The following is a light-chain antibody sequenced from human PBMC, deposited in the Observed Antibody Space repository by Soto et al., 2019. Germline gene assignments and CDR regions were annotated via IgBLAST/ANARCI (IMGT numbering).Light chain of an antibody. V-gene: IGKV3-20*01. CDR3: QQYNNWLSIT. J-gene: IGKJ5*01. CDR1: QSVSSSY. Sequence: EVLLTQSPGTRSLTPGERATLSCRASQSVSSSYLAWYQQKPGQAPRLLMYGTSSRATGIPDRFSGSGSGTDFTLTISSLQSEDFAVYYCQQYNNWLSITFGQGTRLEIK. CDR2: GTS.